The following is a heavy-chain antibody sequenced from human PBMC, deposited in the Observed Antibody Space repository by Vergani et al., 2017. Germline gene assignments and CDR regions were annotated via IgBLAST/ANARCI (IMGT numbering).Heavy chain of an antibody. J-gene: IGHJ6*03. CDR2: ISYDGSNK. D-gene: IGHD1-26*01. CDR3: ARDGWELLDYFYYMDV. Sequence: VQLVESGGGLVPPGRSLRLSCAASGFTFSSYGMHWVRQAPGKGLEWVAVISYDGSNKYYADSVKGRFTISRDNSKNTLYLQMDSLRAEDTAVYYCARDGWELLDYFYYMDVWGKGTTVTVSS. V-gene: IGHV3-33*05. CDR1: GFTFSSYG.